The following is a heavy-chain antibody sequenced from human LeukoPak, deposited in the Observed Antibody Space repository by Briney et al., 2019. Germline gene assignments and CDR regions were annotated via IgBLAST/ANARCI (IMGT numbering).Heavy chain of an antibody. CDR3: ARDIEMVGFDY. Sequence: GGSLRLSCAASGFTFSSYAMHWVRQAPGKGLEWVAVISSDGNNQYYADFVKGRFTISRDNSKNTEYLQMNSLRVEDTAVYYCARDIEMVGFDYWGQGTLVTVSS. J-gene: IGHJ4*02. D-gene: IGHD2-8*01. CDR2: ISSDGNNQ. CDR1: GFTFSSYA. V-gene: IGHV3-30-3*01.